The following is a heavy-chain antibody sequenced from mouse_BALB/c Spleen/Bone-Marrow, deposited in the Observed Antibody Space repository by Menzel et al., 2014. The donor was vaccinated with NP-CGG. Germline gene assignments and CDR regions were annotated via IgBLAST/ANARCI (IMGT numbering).Heavy chain of an antibody. J-gene: IGHJ3*01. CDR3: ARDAGYGNPWFAY. V-gene: IGHV2-9*02. Sequence: VQLQQSGPGLVAPSQSLSITCTVSGFPLTSYGIHWVRQPPGKGLEWLGVIWAGGGTIYNSALMSRLSISKDNSKSQVFLKMHSLQTDDTAMYYCARDAGYGNPWFAYWGQGTLVTVSA. D-gene: IGHD2-10*02. CDR1: GFPLTSYG. CDR2: IWAGGGT.